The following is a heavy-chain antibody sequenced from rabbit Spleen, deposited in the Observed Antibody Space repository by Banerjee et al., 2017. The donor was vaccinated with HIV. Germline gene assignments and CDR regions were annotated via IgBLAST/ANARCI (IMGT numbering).Heavy chain of an antibody. V-gene: IGHV1S45*01. CDR1: GFSFSSSYW. Sequence: QEQLEESGGDLVKPEGSLTLTCTASGFSFSSSYWICWVRQAPGKGLEWIGCIDGGSSGRIYYVSWAKGRFTISKTSSTTVTLQMTSLTAADTATYFCARYGDYAAYGGDLWGQGTLVTVS. CDR2: IDGGSSGRI. J-gene: IGHJ4*01. CDR3: ARYGDYAAYGGDL. D-gene: IGHD2-1*01.